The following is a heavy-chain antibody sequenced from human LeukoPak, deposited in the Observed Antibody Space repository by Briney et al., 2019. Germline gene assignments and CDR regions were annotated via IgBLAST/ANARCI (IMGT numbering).Heavy chain of an antibody. J-gene: IGHJ4*02. CDR1: GYTFTSYD. D-gene: IGHD2-21*01. V-gene: IGHV1-8*01. CDR3: ARWWGSPRNFDY. CDR2: MNPNSGNT. Sequence: ASVKVSCKASGYTFTSYDINWVRQATGQGLEWMGWMNPNSGNTGYAQKFQGRVTMTRNTSISTAYMELSSLRSEDTAVYYCARWWGSPRNFDYWGQGTLVTVSS.